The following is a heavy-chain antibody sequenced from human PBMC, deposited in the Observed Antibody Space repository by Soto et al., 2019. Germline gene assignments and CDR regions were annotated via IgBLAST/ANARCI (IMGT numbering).Heavy chain of an antibody. CDR3: AKAPRGGVIITTYSAHIDY. V-gene: IGHV1-46*01. D-gene: IGHD3-3*01. J-gene: IGHJ4*02. CDR2: INPDGGST. CDR1: GDTFTSYY. Sequence: QVQLVQSGAEVKKPGASVMLSCKVSGDTFTSYYMHWVRQAPGQGLEWMGIINPDGGSTRYAQKFEGRVTMTRATSTSTFYMELSSLRSEATAVYYCAKAPRGGVIITTYSAHIDYWGQGTLVTVSS.